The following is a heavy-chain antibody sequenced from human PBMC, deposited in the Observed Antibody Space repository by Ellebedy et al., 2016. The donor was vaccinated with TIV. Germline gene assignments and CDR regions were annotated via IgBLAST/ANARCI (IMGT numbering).Heavy chain of an antibody. CDR3: ARVVDSYGLRYFDY. CDR1: GFNFSNYW. J-gene: IGHJ4*02. Sequence: GESLKISCVASGFNFSNYWMSWVRQAPGKGLEWVANIKQDGSEKYYVDSVKGRFTISRDNAKNSLYMQMNSLRAEDTAVYYCARVVDSYGLRYFDYWGQGTLVTVSS. CDR2: IKQDGSEK. D-gene: IGHD5-18*01. V-gene: IGHV3-7*03.